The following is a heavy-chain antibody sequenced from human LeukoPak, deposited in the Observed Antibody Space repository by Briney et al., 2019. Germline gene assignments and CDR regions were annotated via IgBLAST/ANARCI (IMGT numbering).Heavy chain of an antibody. V-gene: IGHV1-69*01. CDR3: AXXSKKAGGWYFXXXXFDY. J-gene: IGHJ4*02. CDR1: GGTFSSYA. Sequence: SVKVSCKASGGTFSSYAISWVRQAPGQGLEWMGGXXXXXGTAXYAXKFQGRVTITADESTSTAYMELSSLRSEDTAVYYCAXXSKKAGGWYFXXXXFDYWGQGTLVTVSS. D-gene: IGHD6-19*01. CDR2: XXXXXGTA.